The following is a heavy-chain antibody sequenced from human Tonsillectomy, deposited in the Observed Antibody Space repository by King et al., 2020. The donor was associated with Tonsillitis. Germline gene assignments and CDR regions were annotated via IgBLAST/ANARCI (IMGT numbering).Heavy chain of an antibody. J-gene: IGHJ4*02. D-gene: IGHD3-22*01. CDR3: AKDKSEGSGYYPNTGWNYYFDY. CDR2: ISWNSGSI. CDR1: GFTFDDYA. V-gene: IGHV3-9*01. Sequence: VQLVESGGGLVKPGRSLRLSCAASGFTFDDYAMHWVRQAPGKGLEWVSGISWNSGSIGYADSVKGRFTISRDNAKNSLYLQMNSRRAEDTALYYCAKDKSEGSGYYPNTGWNYYFDYWGQGTPVTVSS.